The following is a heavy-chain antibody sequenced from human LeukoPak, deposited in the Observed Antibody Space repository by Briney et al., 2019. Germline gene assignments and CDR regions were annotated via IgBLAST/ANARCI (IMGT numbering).Heavy chain of an antibody. Sequence: GASVKVSCKASGYTFTSYGISWVRQAPGQGLEWMGWISAHNGKTNYAQKLQSRVTMTTDTSTSTAYMELRSLRSDDTAVYYCARDNPVGEYQLLYLPFSAFDYWGQGTLVTVSS. D-gene: IGHD2-2*02. J-gene: IGHJ4*02. CDR3: ARDNPVGEYQLLYLPFSAFDY. CDR2: ISAHNGKT. CDR1: GYTFTSYG. V-gene: IGHV1-18*01.